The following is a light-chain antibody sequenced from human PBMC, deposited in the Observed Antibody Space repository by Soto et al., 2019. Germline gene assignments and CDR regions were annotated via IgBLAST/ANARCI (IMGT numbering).Light chain of an antibody. CDR1: SSDVGGYNY. V-gene: IGLV2-8*01. Sequence: QSVLTEPRSASGSPGQSVAISCTGTSSDVGGYNYVSWYQLHPGKAPKLMIYEVNMRPSGVPDRFSGSKSGNTASLTVSGLRAEDEADYYCSSYAGSNNYVFGTGTKVTVL. J-gene: IGLJ1*01. CDR3: SSYAGSNNYV. CDR2: EVN.